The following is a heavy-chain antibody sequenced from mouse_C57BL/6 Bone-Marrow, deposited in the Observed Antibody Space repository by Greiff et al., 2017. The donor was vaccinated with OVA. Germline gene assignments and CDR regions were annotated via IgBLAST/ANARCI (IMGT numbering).Heavy chain of an antibody. CDR1: GYTFTDYE. D-gene: IGHD2-2*01. Sequence: QVQLQQSGAELVRPGASVTLSCKASGYTFTDYEMHWVKQTPVHGLEWIGAIDPETGGTAYNQKFKGKAILTADKSSSTAYMELRSLTSEDSAFYYCPIYYGYDADYFDYWGQGTTLTVSS. V-gene: IGHV1-15*01. CDR3: PIYYGYDADYFDY. CDR2: IDPETGGT. J-gene: IGHJ2*01.